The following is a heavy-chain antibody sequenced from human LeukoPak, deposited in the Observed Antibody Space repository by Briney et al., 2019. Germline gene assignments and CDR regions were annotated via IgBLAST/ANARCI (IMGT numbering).Heavy chain of an antibody. CDR3: ARNQGITVTTAPFYYYGMDV. CDR1: GYSFTSYW. Sequence: GESLKISCKGSGYSFTSYWIGWVRQMPGKGLEWMGIIYPGDSDSRPITSFQAQVTISADKSISTAYLQWSSLKASDTAMYYCARNQGITVTTAPFYYYGMDVWGQGTTVTVSS. CDR2: IYPGDSDS. J-gene: IGHJ6*02. D-gene: IGHD4-17*01. V-gene: IGHV5-51*01.